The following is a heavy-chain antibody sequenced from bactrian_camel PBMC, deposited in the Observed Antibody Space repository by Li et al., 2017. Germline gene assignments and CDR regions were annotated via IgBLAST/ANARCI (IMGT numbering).Heavy chain of an antibody. CDR3: TRGGIVTTQDY. CDR2: IGSDGIT. D-gene: IGHD2*01. Sequence: VQLVESGGGLVQPGGSLRLSCAASGFTFSNYYMSWVRQAPGKGLEWVSAIGSDGITYYSDSVKGRFTISRDNAKNTVYLELNSLKTEDTAMYYCTRGGIVTTQDYWGQGTQVTVS. CDR1: GFTFSNYY. V-gene: IGHV3S10*01. J-gene: IGHJ4*01.